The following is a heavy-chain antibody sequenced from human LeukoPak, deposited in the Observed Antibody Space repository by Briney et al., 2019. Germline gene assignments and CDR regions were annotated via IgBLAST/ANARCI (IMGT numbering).Heavy chain of an antibody. CDR1: GFTFSSYS. CDR2: ISSSSSTI. D-gene: IGHD3-22*01. CDR3: AKCHYYDSSGYSDY. Sequence: GGSLRLSCAASGFTFSSYSMNWVRQAPGKGLEWVSYISSSSSTIYYADSVKGRFTISRDNAKNSLYLQMNSLRAEDTALYYCAKCHYYDSSGYSDYWGQGTLVTVSS. V-gene: IGHV3-48*04. J-gene: IGHJ4*02.